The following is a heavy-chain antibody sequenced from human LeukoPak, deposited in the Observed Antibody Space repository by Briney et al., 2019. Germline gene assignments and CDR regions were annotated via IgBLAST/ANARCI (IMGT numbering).Heavy chain of an antibody. CDR1: GGSISSYY. Sequence: PSETLSLTCIVSGGSISSYYWSWIRQPPGKGLEWIGDIYYSGSTNYNPSLKSRVTISVDTSKNQFSLRLSSVTAADAAVYYCARIPAAINYYYYYMDVWGKGTTVTVSS. CDR3: ARIPAAINYYYYYMDV. D-gene: IGHD2-2*02. CDR2: IYYSGST. V-gene: IGHV4-59*01. J-gene: IGHJ6*03.